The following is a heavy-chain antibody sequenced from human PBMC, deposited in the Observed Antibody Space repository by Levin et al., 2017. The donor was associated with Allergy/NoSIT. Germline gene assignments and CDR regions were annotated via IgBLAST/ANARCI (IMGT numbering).Heavy chain of an antibody. D-gene: IGHD6-25*01. Sequence: NASETLSLTCAASGFTFSSYTMNWVRQAPGKGLEWVSSISSSSYYIYYADSVKGRFTISRDNAKNSLYLQMNSLTAADTAVYHCARDTGGYWFDPWGQGTLVIASS. CDR3: ARDTGGYWFDP. V-gene: IGHV3-21*01. J-gene: IGHJ5*02. CDR2: ISSSSYYI. CDR1: GFTFSSYT.